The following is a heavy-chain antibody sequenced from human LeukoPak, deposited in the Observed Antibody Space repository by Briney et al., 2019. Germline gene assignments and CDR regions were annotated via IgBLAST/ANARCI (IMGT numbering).Heavy chain of an antibody. Sequence: GESLKISCKGSGYNFTNYWIAWVRQMPGKGLEWMGIIYPGDSDTRYSPSFQGQVTISADKSISTAYLQWSSLKASDTAMYYYARGSGWYGLDAFDIWGQGTMVTVSS. D-gene: IGHD6-19*01. V-gene: IGHV5-51*01. CDR3: ARGSGWYGLDAFDI. CDR1: GYNFTNYW. CDR2: IYPGDSDT. J-gene: IGHJ3*02.